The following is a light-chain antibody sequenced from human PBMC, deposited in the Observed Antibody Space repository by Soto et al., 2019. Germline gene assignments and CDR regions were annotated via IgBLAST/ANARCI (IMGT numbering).Light chain of an antibody. CDR1: QSVSSSY. Sequence: EIVLTQSPGTLSLSPGERATLSCRASQSVSSSYLAWYQQKPGQAPRLLIYSASSRATGTPDRFSGSGSGTDFTLTISRLEPEDSAVYYCQHYDSSPLTFGGGTKVEIK. J-gene: IGKJ4*01. V-gene: IGKV3-20*01. CDR3: QHYDSSPLT. CDR2: SAS.